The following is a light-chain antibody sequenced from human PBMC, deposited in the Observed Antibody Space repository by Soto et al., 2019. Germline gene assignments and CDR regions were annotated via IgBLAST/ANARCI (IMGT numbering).Light chain of an antibody. CDR3: NSYTTSSTLV. J-gene: IGLJ3*02. V-gene: IGLV2-14*01. CDR1: SSDIGSNDF. Sequence: QSALTQPASVSGSPGQSITISCTGTSSDIGSNDFVSWYRQDPGKAPKLMIYEVSNRPSGVSNRFSGSKSGNTASLTVSGLQAEDEADYYCNSYTTSSTLVFGGGTKLTVL. CDR2: EVS.